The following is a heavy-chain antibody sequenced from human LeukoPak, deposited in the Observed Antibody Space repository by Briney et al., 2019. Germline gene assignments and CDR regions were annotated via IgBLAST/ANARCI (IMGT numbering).Heavy chain of an antibody. Sequence: SETLSLTCTVSGGSISSYYWSWIRQPAGKGLEWIGRIYTSGSTNYNPSLKSRVTMSVDTSKNQFSLKLSSVTAADTAVYNCAREAGSLAVAGHYYYYGMDVWGQGTTVTVSS. CDR1: GGSISSYY. V-gene: IGHV4-4*07. J-gene: IGHJ6*02. CDR3: AREAGSLAVAGHYYYYGMDV. CDR2: IYTSGST. D-gene: IGHD6-19*01.